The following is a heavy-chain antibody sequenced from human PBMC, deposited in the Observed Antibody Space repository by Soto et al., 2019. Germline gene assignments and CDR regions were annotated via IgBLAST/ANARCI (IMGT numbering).Heavy chain of an antibody. CDR3: ARDCSSTSCYTEVFDY. J-gene: IGHJ4*02. V-gene: IGHV3-21*01. D-gene: IGHD2-2*02. CDR1: GFTFSSYS. Sequence: GGSLRLSCAASGFTFSSYSMNWVRQAPGKGLEWVSSISSSSSYIYYADSVKGRFTISRDNAKNSLYLQMNSLRAEDTAVYYCARDCSSTSCYTEVFDYWGQGTLVTVSS. CDR2: ISSSSSYI.